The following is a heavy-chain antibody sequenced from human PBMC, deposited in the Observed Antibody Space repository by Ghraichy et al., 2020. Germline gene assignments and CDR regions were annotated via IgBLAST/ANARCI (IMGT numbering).Heavy chain of an antibody. CDR2: IYWDDDK. J-gene: IGHJ4*02. CDR1: GFSLNNPGLG. V-gene: IGHV2-5*02. CDR3: AHTWSATLFDY. Sequence: SGPTLVKPTQTLTLTCTFSGFSLNNPGLGVGWVRQPPGKALEWLAVIYWDDDKHYSPSLKSRITITKDTSKNQVVLTLTNMDPVDTATYYCAHTWSATLFDYRGQGTLVTVSS. D-gene: IGHD3-3*01.